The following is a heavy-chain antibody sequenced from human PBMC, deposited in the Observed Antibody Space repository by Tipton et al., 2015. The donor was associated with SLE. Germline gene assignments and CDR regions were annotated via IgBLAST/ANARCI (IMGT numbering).Heavy chain of an antibody. CDR1: GGSISSHY. CDR2: IYYSGST. CDR3: ARDRTTVTTPSYFDY. V-gene: IGHV4-59*11. Sequence: TLSLTCTVSGGSISSHYWSWIRQPPGKGLEWIGYIYYSGSTNYNPSLKSRVTISVDTSKNQFSLKLNSVTAADTAVYYCARDRTTVTTPSYFDYWGQGTLVTVSS. J-gene: IGHJ4*02. D-gene: IGHD4-17*01.